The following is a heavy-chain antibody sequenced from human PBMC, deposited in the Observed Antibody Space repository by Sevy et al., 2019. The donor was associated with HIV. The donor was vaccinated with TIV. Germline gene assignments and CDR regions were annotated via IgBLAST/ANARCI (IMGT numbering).Heavy chain of an antibody. CDR3: ARVEAGIAAAGRDPFFDY. D-gene: IGHD6-13*01. CDR1: GGSFSGYY. V-gene: IGHV4-34*01. Sequence: SETLSLTCAVYGGSFSGYYWSWMRQHPGKGLEWIGEINHSGSTNYNPSLKSRVTISVDTSKNQFSLKLSSVTAADTAVYYCARVEAGIAAAGRDPFFDYWGQGTLVTVSS. CDR2: INHSGST. J-gene: IGHJ4*02.